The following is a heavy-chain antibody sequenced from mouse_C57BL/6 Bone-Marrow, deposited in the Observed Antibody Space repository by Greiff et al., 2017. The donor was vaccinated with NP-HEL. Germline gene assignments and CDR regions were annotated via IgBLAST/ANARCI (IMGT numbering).Heavy chain of an antibody. CDR2: INPNNGGT. Sequence: EVQLQQSGPELVKPGASVKISCKASGYTFTDYYMNWVKQSHGKSLEWIGDINPNNGGTSYNQKFKGKATLTVDKSSSTAYMELRSLTSEDSAVYYCARWGEQLMDYWGQGTSVTVSS. CDR3: ARWGEQLMDY. CDR1: GYTFTDYY. V-gene: IGHV1-26*01. J-gene: IGHJ4*01. D-gene: IGHD4-1*02.